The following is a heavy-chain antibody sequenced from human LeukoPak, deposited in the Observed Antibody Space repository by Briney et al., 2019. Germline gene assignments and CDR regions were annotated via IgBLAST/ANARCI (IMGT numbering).Heavy chain of an antibody. CDR1: GGSINSYY. CDR2: IYSSGST. Sequence: SETLSLTCTVSGGSINSYYRSWIRQPPGKRLEWIGFIYSSGSTDYNPSLESRVTISLDTSKNQFSLKMTSVTAADTAVYYCARGRDGSSPWYFDYWGQGTLVTVSS. CDR3: ARGRDGSSPWYFDY. V-gene: IGHV4-59*01. J-gene: IGHJ4*02. D-gene: IGHD5-24*01.